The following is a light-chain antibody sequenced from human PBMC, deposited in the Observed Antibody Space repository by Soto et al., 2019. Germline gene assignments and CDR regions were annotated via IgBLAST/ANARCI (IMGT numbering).Light chain of an antibody. CDR3: QQSYSTPGT. V-gene: IGKV1-39*01. J-gene: IGKJ1*01. CDR1: QSISSY. Sequence: DIQMTQSPSSLSASVGDIVTITCRASQSISSYLNWYQQKPGKAPKLLIYAASSLQSGVPSRFSGSGSGTDFTLTISSLQPEDFATYYCQQSYSTPGTCGQGTKVDIK. CDR2: AAS.